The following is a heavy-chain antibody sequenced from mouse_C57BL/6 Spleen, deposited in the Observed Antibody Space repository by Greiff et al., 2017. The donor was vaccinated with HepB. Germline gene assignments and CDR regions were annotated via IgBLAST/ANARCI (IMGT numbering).Heavy chain of an antibody. Sequence: QVQLKESGAELVRPGTSVKMSCKASGYTFTNYWIGWAKQRPGHGLEWIGDIYPGGGYTNYNEKFKGKATLTADKSSSTAYMQFSSLTSEDSAIYYCARGDYYGSSYEGFAYWGQGTLVTVSA. J-gene: IGHJ3*01. V-gene: IGHV1-63*01. CDR2: IYPGGGYT. D-gene: IGHD1-1*01. CDR1: GYTFTNYW. CDR3: ARGDYYGSSYEGFAY.